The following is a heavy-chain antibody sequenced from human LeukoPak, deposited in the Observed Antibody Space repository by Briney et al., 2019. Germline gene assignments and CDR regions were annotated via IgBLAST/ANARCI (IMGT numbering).Heavy chain of an antibody. CDR1: GYTFTGYY. Sequence: ASVKVSCKASGYTFTGYYMHWVRQAPGQGLEWMGWINPNSGGTNYAQKFQGSVTMTRDTSISTAYMELSRLRSDDTAVYYCARDRGSGSYYFDYWGQGTLVTVSS. J-gene: IGHJ4*02. CDR2: INPNSGGT. D-gene: IGHD3-10*01. CDR3: ARDRGSGSYYFDY. V-gene: IGHV1-2*02.